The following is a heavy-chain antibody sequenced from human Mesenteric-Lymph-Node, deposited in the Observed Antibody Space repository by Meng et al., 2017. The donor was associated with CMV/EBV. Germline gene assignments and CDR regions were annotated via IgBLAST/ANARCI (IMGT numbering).Heavy chain of an antibody. CDR2: ILYDGST. CDR3: AMLRYNSPYVV. CDR1: GGSVTSGFY. J-gene: IGHJ4*02. D-gene: IGHD1-1*01. Sequence: SETLSLTCSVSGGSVTSGFYWSWIRQYPGKGLESIGYILYDGSTNYNPSLKSRISISKDSSEKQFSLQMSSVTAADTAVYYCAMLRYNSPYVVWGLGTLVTVSS. V-gene: IGHV4-31*03.